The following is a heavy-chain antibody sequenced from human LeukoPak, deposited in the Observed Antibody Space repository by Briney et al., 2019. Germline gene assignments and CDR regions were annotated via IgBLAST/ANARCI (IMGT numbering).Heavy chain of an antibody. J-gene: IGHJ4*02. CDR2: MNPNSGGT. V-gene: IGHV1-2*02. Sequence: ASVKLSCKASGYTFTGYYLHWVRQAPGQGLEWMGWMNPNSGGTNYAQKFQGRVTMTRDTSISTAYMELSRLRSDATAVYYCAGGGPEGSGYSYGSHYNWRQGPLVTVSS. CDR1: GYTFTGYY. D-gene: IGHD5-18*01. CDR3: AGGGPEGSGYSYGSHYN.